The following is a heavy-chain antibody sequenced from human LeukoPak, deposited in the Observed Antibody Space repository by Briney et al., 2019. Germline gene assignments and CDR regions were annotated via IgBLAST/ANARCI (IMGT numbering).Heavy chain of an antibody. CDR2: IYYSGST. J-gene: IGHJ4*02. CDR3: ARILWRSGSYYFDY. Sequence: PSETLSLTCTVSGGSVSSGSYYWSWIRQPPGKGLEWVGYIYYSGSTNYNPSLKSRVTISVDTSKNQFSLTLSSVTAADTAVYYCARILWRSGSYYFDYWGQGTLVTVSS. V-gene: IGHV4-61*01. CDR1: GGSVSSGSYY. D-gene: IGHD1-26*01.